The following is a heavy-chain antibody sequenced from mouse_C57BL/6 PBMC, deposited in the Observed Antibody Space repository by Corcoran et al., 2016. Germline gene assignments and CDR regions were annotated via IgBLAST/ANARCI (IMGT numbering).Heavy chain of an antibody. CDR1: GYTFTDYY. D-gene: IGHD1-1*01. V-gene: IGHV1-26*01. CDR3: ARGGYYYGHWYFDV. Sequence: EVQLQQSGPELVKPGASVKISCKASGYTFTDYYMNWVKQSHGKSLEWIGDINPNNGVTSYNQKFKGKATLTVDKSSSTAYMELRSLTSEDSAVYYCARGGYYYGHWYFDVWGTGTTVTVSS. CDR2: INPNNGVT. J-gene: IGHJ1*03.